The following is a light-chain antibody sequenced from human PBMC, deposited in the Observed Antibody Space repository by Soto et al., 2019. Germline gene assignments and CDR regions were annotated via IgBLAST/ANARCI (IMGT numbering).Light chain of an antibody. CDR3: SWNGDSNTFVV. V-gene: IGLV2-8*01. Sequence: QSVLTQPPSASGSPGQSVTISCTGTSSDVGDYNYVSWYQHHPGKAPKLMIYEVNKRPSGIPDRFSGSKSGNTASLTFSGLHADEEAYYYCSWNGDSNTFVVFGAGTKLTVL. CDR1: SSDVGDYNY. CDR2: EVN. J-gene: IGLJ2*01.